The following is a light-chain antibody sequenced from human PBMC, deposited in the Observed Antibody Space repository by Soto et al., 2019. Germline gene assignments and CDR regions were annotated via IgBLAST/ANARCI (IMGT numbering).Light chain of an antibody. CDR1: QSVNSNY. CDR3: QQYGGSPWT. J-gene: IGKJ1*01. CDR2: AAS. V-gene: IGKV3-20*01. Sequence: EIVLTQSPGTLSLSPGERATLSCRSSQSVNSNYLAWYQQKPGQAPRLLIYAASSGAAGFPDRFSGSGSETDFTLTISRLEPEDFAVYYCQQYGGSPWTFGQGTKVDIK.